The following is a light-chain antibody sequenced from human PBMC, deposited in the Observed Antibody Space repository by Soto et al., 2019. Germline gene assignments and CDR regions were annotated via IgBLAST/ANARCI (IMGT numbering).Light chain of an antibody. CDR3: QQSYNTPLT. CDR1: QSISSY. J-gene: IGKJ5*01. CDR2: AAS. V-gene: IGKV1-39*01. Sequence: DIQMTQPPSSLSASVGYRVTITGRASQSISSYLNWYQQKPGKAPKLLIYAASSLQSGVPSRFSGSGSGTDFTLTISSLQPEDFATYYCQQSYNTPLTFGQGTRLEIK.